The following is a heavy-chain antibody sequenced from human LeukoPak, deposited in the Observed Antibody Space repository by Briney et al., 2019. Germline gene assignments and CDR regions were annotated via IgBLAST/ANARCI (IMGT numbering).Heavy chain of an antibody. V-gene: IGHV1-8*01. CDR2: INPENGNT. CDR3: ARRYAGGWTDY. J-gene: IGHJ4*02. Sequence: ASVKVSCKASGYTFSSNDINWVRQATGQGLEWMGWINPENGNTGYAERFQGRVTLTRNTSISTAYMELSSLGSEDTAVYYCARRYAGGWTDYWGQGTLVTVSS. D-gene: IGHD6-19*01. CDR1: GYTFSSND.